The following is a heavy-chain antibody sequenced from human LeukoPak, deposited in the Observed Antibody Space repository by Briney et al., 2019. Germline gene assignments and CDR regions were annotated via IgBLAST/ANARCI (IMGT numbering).Heavy chain of an antibody. CDR3: ARAGLELREIDP. D-gene: IGHD1-7*01. CDR1: GGTFSSYA. J-gene: IGHJ5*02. Sequence: SVTVSCKASGGTFSSYAISWVRQAPGQGLEWMGRIIPIFGTANYAQKFQGRVTITTDESTSTAYMELSSLRSADTAVYYCARAGLELREIDPWGQGTLVTVSS. V-gene: IGHV1-69*05. CDR2: IIPIFGTA.